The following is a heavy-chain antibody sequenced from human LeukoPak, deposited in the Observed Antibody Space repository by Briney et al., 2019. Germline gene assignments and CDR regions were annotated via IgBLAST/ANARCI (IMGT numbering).Heavy chain of an antibody. CDR1: GFTFSTHG. Sequence: GRSLRLSCAASGFTFSTHGMNWVRQAPGKGLEWVSYISSSSSTIYYADSVKGRFIISRDNAKNSLYLQMNSLRDEDTAVYYCARDKGSSGLFDYWGQGTLVTVSS. V-gene: IGHV3-48*02. J-gene: IGHJ4*02. CDR2: ISSSSSTI. CDR3: ARDKGSSGLFDY. D-gene: IGHD6-6*01.